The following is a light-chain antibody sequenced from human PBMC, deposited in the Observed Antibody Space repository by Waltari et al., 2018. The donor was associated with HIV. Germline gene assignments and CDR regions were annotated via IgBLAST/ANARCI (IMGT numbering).Light chain of an antibody. CDR1: QSVSNN. CDR2: AAS. J-gene: IGKJ2*01. CDR3: QQYNHWPPKYT. Sequence: EIVMTQSPATLSVSPGESATISCTARQSVSNNLAWYQQKPGQAPRLLIYAASTRATGVPARFSGRGSGTEFSLTISSLQSEDFAVYYCQQYNHWPPKYTFGQGTKLEI. V-gene: IGKV3-15*01.